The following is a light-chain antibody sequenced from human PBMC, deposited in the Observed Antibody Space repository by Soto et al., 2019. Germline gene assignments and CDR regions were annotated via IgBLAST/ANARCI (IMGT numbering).Light chain of an antibody. Sequence: EIVLTQSPGTLSLSPGERATLSCRASQGVSNSYLAWYQQKPGQAPRLLIYHASSRATGIPDRFSGGGSGTDFTLPISRLEPEDFAVYYCQQYGSSPVTFGQGTKLEIK. CDR1: QGVSNSY. J-gene: IGKJ2*01. V-gene: IGKV3-20*01. CDR2: HAS. CDR3: QQYGSSPVT.